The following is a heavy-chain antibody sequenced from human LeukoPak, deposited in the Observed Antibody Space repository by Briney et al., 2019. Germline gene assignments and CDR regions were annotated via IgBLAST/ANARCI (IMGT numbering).Heavy chain of an antibody. J-gene: IGHJ4*02. D-gene: IGHD2-21*02. Sequence: GGSLRLSCAASGFTFSSYWMHWVRQAPGKGLVWVSRIKSDGSSTSYADSVKGRFTISRDNAKNTLYLQMNSLRAEDTAVYYCAKDQVTYIDYWGQGTLVTVSS. CDR2: IKSDGSST. V-gene: IGHV3-74*01. CDR3: AKDQVTYIDY. CDR1: GFTFSSYW.